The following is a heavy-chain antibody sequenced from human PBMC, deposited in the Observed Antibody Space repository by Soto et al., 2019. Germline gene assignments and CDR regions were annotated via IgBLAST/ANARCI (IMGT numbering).Heavy chain of an antibody. D-gene: IGHD2-21*02. CDR2: IHHSGSF. CDR1: GGSITSNW. CDR3: ARHLPYCGGDCYSLDY. V-gene: IGHV4-4*02. J-gene: IGHJ4*02. Sequence: SETLSLTCAVSGGSITSNWWSWVRQPPGKGLEWIGEIHHSGSFNYNPSLRSRVTISIDKSKNQLSLKLTSVTAADTAVYYCARHLPYCGGDCYSLDYWGQGTLVTVSS.